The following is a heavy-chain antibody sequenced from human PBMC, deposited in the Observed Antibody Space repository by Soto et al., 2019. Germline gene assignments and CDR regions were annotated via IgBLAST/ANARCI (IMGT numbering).Heavy chain of an antibody. V-gene: IGHV1-18*04. CDR1: AYTFTSYH. J-gene: IGHJ3*02. CDR2: INAFDDDT. D-gene: IGHD2-8*01. CDR3: ARNLYGHAFDI. Sequence: QAQLEQSVPEVKRPGASLKVSCKASAYTFTSYHISWVRQAPGQGLEWIGWINAFDDDTNYSQKFQDRVTMTAHRSTDTAYLDLRSLGSDDTAIYYCARNLYGHAFDIWGQGTMVSVSS.